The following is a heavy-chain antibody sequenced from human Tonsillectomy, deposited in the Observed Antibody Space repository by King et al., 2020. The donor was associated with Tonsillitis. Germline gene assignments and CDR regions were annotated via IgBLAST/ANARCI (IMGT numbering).Heavy chain of an antibody. CDR1: GFTFSSYG. CDR2: ISYDGSNK. J-gene: IGHJ4*02. D-gene: IGHD1-26*01. CDR3: AKDLNSGGPY. Sequence: VQLVESGGGVVQPGRSLRLSCAAAGFTFSSYGMHWVRQAPGKGLDWVACISYDGSNKYYAVSVKGRFTISRDNSKNTLYLQMNSLRAEETAVYYCAKDLNSGGPYWGQGTLVTVSS. V-gene: IGHV3-30*18.